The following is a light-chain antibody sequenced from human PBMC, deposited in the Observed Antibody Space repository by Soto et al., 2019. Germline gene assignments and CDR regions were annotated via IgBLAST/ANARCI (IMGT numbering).Light chain of an antibody. J-gene: IGKJ1*01. V-gene: IGKV3-11*01. Sequence: EIVLTQSPATLSLSPGERATLPCRASQSVSSYLAWYQQKPGQAPRLPIHDASNRATGIPARFSGSGSGTDFTLTISSLEPEDFAVYYCQQRSNWPPWTFGQGTKVDIK. CDR1: QSVSSY. CDR2: DAS. CDR3: QQRSNWPPWT.